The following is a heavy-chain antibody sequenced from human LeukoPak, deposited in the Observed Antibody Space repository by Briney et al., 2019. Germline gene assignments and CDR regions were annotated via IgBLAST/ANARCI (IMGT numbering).Heavy chain of an antibody. J-gene: IGHJ4*02. V-gene: IGHV3-23*01. CDR1: GFTFSSYA. CDR2: ISGSGGST. Sequence: PGGSLRLSCAASGFTFSSYAMSWVRQAPGKGLEWVSAISGSGGSTYYAGSVKGRFTISRDNSKNTLYLQMNSLRAEDTAVYYCAKPVTPLAVAEGFDYWGQGTLVTVSS. D-gene: IGHD6-19*01. CDR3: AKPVTPLAVAEGFDY.